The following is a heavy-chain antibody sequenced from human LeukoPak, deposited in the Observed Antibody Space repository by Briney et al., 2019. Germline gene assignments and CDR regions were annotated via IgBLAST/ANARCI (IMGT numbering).Heavy chain of an antibody. Sequence: TPSETLSLTCTVSGGSISSSSYYWGWIRQPPGKGLEWIGSIYYSGSTYYNPSLKSRVTISVDTSKNQFSLKLSSVTDADTAVYYCARGNYDFWSGYFYWYFDLWGRGTLVTVSS. D-gene: IGHD3-3*01. CDR3: ARGNYDFWSGYFYWYFDL. J-gene: IGHJ2*01. V-gene: IGHV4-39*07. CDR2: IYYSGST. CDR1: GGSISSSSYY.